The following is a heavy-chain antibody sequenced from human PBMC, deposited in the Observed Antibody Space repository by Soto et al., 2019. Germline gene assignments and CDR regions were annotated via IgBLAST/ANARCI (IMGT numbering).Heavy chain of an antibody. J-gene: IGHJ4*02. V-gene: IGHV4-34*01. Sequence: SETLSLTCAVHGGSFRGYRWTWIRQPPGKGLEWIGEINNSGSTNDNPSLKSRVTISRDTSKNQFSLSLSSVTAADTAIYYCARGGYTSGWFRFWGQGILVTVSS. D-gene: IGHD6-19*01. CDR1: GGSFRGYR. CDR2: INNSGST. CDR3: ARGGYTSGWFRF.